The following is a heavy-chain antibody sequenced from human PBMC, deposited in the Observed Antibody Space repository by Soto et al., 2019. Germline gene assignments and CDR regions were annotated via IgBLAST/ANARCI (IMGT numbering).Heavy chain of an antibody. V-gene: IGHV5-51*01. CDR3: ARTAAAGKYYYGMDV. D-gene: IGHD6-13*01. J-gene: IGHJ6*02. Sequence: PGESLKISCQASGYSFTTYWISWVRQMPGKGLEWMGIIYPGDSDTRYSPSFQGQVTISADKSISTAYLQWSSLKASDTAIYYCARTAAAGKYYYGMDVWGQGTTVTVS. CDR2: IYPGDSDT. CDR1: GYSFTTYW.